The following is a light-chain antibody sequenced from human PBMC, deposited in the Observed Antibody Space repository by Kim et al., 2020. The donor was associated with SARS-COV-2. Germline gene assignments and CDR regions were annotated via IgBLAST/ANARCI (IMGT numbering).Light chain of an antibody. Sequence: GQSITISCTGTNNDVGGFDVVSWYQQHPGKVPKLIIYDVTNRPSGVSNRFSASKSDNTASLTISGLQAEDEADYYCSSYTSASTVMFGGGTQLTVL. CDR3: SSYTSASTVM. CDR2: DVT. CDR1: NNDVGGFDV. V-gene: IGLV2-14*03. J-gene: IGLJ3*02.